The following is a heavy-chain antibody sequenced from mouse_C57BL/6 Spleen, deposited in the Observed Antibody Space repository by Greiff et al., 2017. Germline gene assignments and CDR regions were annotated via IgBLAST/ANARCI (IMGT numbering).Heavy chain of an antibody. CDR2: INPSSGYT. D-gene: IGHD2-4*01. CDR3: ARSRADYDVTLDY. CDR1: GYTFTSYT. V-gene: IGHV1-4*01. J-gene: IGHJ2*01. Sequence: QVQLKESGAELARPGASVKMSCKASGYTFTSYTMHWVKQRPGQGLEWIGYINPSSGYTKYNQKFKDKATLTADKSSSTAYMQLSSLTSEDSAVYYCARSRADYDVTLDYWGQGTTLTVSS.